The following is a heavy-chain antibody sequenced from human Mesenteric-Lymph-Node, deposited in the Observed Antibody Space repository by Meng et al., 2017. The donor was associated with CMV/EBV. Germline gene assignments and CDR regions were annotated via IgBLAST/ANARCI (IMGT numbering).Heavy chain of an antibody. CDR3: ARVDSAVVPAAPDY. D-gene: IGHD2-2*01. V-gene: IGHV3-48*03. J-gene: IGHJ4*02. CDR1: GFTFSSYE. Sequence: LSLTCAASGFTFSSYEMNWVRQAPGKGLEWVSYISSSGSTIYYADSVKGRFTISRDNAKNSLYLQMNSLRAEDTAVYYCARVDSAVVPAAPDYWGQGTLVTVSS. CDR2: ISSSGSTI.